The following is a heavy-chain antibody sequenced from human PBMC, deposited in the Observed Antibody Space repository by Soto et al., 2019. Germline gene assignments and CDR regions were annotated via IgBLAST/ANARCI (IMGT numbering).Heavy chain of an antibody. CDR3: ARSDRRGSEADI. D-gene: IGHD3-10*01. V-gene: IGHV3-48*04. J-gene: IGHJ3*02. Sequence: GGSLRLSCAASGFTFSSYSMNWVRQAPGKGLEWVSYISSSSTIYYADSVKGRFTISRDNAKNSLYLQMNSLRAEDTAVYYCARSDRRGSEADIWGQGTMVTVSS. CDR1: GFTFSSYS. CDR2: ISSSSTI.